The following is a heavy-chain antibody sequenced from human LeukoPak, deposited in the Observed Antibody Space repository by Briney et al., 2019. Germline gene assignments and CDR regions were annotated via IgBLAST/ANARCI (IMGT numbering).Heavy chain of an antibody. CDR3: ARDHDSSGYDAFDI. Sequence: SETLSLTCTVSGGSISSYYWSWIRQPPGEGLEWIGYIYYSGSTNYNPSLKSRVTISVDTSKNQFSLKLSSVTAADTAVYYCARDHDSSGYDAFDIWGQGTMVTVSS. V-gene: IGHV4-59*01. CDR2: IYYSGST. CDR1: GGSISSYY. J-gene: IGHJ3*02. D-gene: IGHD3-22*01.